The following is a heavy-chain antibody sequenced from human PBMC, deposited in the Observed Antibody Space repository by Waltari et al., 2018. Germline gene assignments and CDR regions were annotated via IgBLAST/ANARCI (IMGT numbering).Heavy chain of an antibody. CDR3: VRVSNQWYFDL. Sequence: QVQLQESGPGLVKASETLSRTGGVSGYFIRSGYYWGWIRRPPGKGLEWIGSIIHIGSTYYNPSLKSRVTISVDTSKNQFTLNLNSVTTADTAVYYCVRVSNQWYFDLWGRGTLVSVSS. J-gene: IGHJ2*01. CDR1: GYFIRSGYY. V-gene: IGHV4-38-2*01. CDR2: IIHIGST. D-gene: IGHD3-3*02.